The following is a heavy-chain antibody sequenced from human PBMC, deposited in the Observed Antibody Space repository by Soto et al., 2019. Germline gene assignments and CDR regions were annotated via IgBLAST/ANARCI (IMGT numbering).Heavy chain of an antibody. CDR2: ITVFNGNT. D-gene: IGHD2-2*02. CDR3: AREYWSSSTCDTRGFARMYV. J-gene: IGHJ6*02. Sequence: ASVNVSCKTSDYTFTSYCISWGRRAPGQGLECMGWITVFNGNTDCAQKLQGRVTMTTDTSTSTAYMGLRSLRSDDTAVSYCAREYWSSSTCDTRGFARMYVCGQGTTFTVSS. CDR1: DYTFTSYC. V-gene: IGHV1-18*04.